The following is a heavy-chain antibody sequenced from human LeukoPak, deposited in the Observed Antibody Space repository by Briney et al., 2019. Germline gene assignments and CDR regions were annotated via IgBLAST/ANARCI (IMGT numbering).Heavy chain of an antibody. J-gene: IGHJ4*02. CDR3: AKPIGTSNTLDY. CDR1: GFTLSSYG. D-gene: IGHD1-14*01. V-gene: IGHV3-30*18. CDR2: ISHDGSNK. Sequence: QPGRSLRLSCGASGFTLSSYGMHWVRHAPGKGLEWVAFISHDGSNKYYADSVKGRFTISRDNSKNTLYLQMNTLRAEDTAVFYCAKPIGTSNTLDYWGRGTLVTVSS.